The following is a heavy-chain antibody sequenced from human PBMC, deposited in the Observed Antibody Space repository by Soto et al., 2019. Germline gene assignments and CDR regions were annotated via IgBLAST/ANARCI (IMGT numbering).Heavy chain of an antibody. D-gene: IGHD4-4*01. Sequence: SETLSLTCTVSGGSISSYYWSWIRQPPGKGLEWIGYIYYSGSTNYNPSLKSRVTISVDTSKNQFSLKLSSVTAADTAVYYCARDFMYSNYQPYNWFDPWGQGTLVTVSS. CDR3: ARDFMYSNYQPYNWFDP. J-gene: IGHJ5*02. CDR1: GGSISSYY. V-gene: IGHV4-59*01. CDR2: IYYSGST.